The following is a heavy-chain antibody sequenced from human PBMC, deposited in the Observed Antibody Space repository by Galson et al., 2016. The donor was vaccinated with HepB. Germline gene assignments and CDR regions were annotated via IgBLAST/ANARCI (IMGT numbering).Heavy chain of an antibody. CDR2: LTSRSAGETD. Sequence: SLRLSCAASGFTFSDAYMGWVRQAPGQGLEWLARLTSRSAGETDAYAATVKGSIPSARDASKHMQYLQMNSLKIEDTAVYYCTIDLPHDSGCYHYGPISCNYYGLDVWGQGTTVTVSS. CDR3: TIDLPHDSGCYHYGPISCNYYGLDV. CDR1: GFTFSDAY. D-gene: IGHD3-22*01. V-gene: IGHV3-15*01. J-gene: IGHJ6*02.